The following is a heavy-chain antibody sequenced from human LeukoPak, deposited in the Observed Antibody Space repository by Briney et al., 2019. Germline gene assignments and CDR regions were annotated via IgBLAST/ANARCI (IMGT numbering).Heavy chain of an antibody. CDR2: ISGSGGST. CDR1: GFTFSSYA. D-gene: IGHD2-2*01. CDR3: AKKQCRSTSCYFIAAGGALAQ. Sequence: PGGSLRLSCAASGFTFSSYAMSWVRQAPGKGLEWVSAISGSGGSTYYADSVKGRFIISRDNSKNTLYLQMNSLRAEDTAVYYCAKKQCRSTSCYFIAAGGALAQGGQGPLATVSS. J-gene: IGHJ4*02. V-gene: IGHV3-23*01.